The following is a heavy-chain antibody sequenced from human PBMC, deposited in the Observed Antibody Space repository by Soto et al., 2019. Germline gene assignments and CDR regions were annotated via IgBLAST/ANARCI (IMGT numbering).Heavy chain of an antibody. CDR1: GGPFSGYY. CDR3: ARGRGVVTAIRYYYYYGMDV. Sequence: PSETLSLTCAVYGGPFSGYYWSWIRQPPGKGLEWIGEINHSGSTNYNPSLKSRVTISVDTSKNQFSLKLSSVTAADTAVYYCARGRGVVTAIRYYYYYGMDVWGQGTTVTVSS. V-gene: IGHV4-34*01. D-gene: IGHD2-21*02. CDR2: INHSGST. J-gene: IGHJ6*02.